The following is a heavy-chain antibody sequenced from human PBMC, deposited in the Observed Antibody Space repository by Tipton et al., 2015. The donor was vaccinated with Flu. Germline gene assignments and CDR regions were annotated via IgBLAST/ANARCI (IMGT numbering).Heavy chain of an antibody. CDR3: ARGIAVAREAWWYFDL. V-gene: IGHV4-59*07. Sequence: TLSLTCTVSGGSISSYYWSWLRQPPGKGLEWIGYIYYSGSTNYNPSLKRRVTISVDTSKNQFSLKLSSVTAADTVVYYCARGIAVAREAWWYFDLWGRGTLVPVSS. J-gene: IGHJ2*01. CDR2: IYYSGST. D-gene: IGHD6-19*01. CDR1: GGSISSYY.